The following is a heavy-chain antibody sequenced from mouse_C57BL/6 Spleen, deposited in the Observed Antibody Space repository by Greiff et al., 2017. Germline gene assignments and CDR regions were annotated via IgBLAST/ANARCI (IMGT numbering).Heavy chain of an antibody. CDR3: ARHIDSSGYDY. Sequence: DVKLVESGGDLVKPGGSLKLSCAASGFTFSSYGMSWVRQTPDKRLEWVATISSGGSYTYYPDSVKGRFTISRDNAKNTLYLQMSSLKSEDTAMYYCARHIDSSGYDYWGQGTTLTVSS. CDR2: ISSGGSYT. D-gene: IGHD3-2*02. V-gene: IGHV5-6*02. CDR1: GFTFSSYG. J-gene: IGHJ2*01.